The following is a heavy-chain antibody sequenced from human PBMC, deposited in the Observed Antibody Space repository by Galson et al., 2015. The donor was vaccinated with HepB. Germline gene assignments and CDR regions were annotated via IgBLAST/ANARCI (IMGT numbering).Heavy chain of an antibody. Sequence: SLRLSCAASGFTFSSYGMHWVRQAPGKGLEWVAVIWYDGSNKYYADSVKGRFTISRDNSKNTLYLQMNSLRAEDTAVYYCARDRSGGGGDLNYWGQGTLVTVSS. CDR1: GFTFSSYG. D-gene: IGHD2-21*01. J-gene: IGHJ4*02. CDR3: ARDRSGGGGDLNY. V-gene: IGHV3-33*01. CDR2: IWYDGSNK.